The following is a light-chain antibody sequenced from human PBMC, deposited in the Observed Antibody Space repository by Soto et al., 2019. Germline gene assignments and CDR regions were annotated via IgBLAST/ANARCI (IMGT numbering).Light chain of an antibody. Sequence: EIVLTQSPGTLSLSPGDRATLSCRASQSVSSSYLAWYQQKPGQAPGLLIYGASSRATGTPDRFSGSGSGTDFTLTISRLEPEDFAVYYCQQYGRSPWTFGQGTKVDIK. CDR3: QQYGRSPWT. J-gene: IGKJ1*01. CDR1: QSVSSSY. CDR2: GAS. V-gene: IGKV3-20*01.